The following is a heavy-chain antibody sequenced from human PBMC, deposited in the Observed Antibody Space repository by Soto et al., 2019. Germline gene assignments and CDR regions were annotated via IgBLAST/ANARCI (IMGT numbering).Heavy chain of an antibody. CDR3: ASVFSWGWFDP. Sequence: QVQLQESGPGLVKPSETLSLTCTVSGGSISSYYWSWIRQPPGKGLEWIGYIYYSGSTNYNPSLKSRVTISVDTSKNQFSLKLSSVTAADTAVYYCASVFSWGWFDPWGQGTLVTVSS. CDR2: IYYSGST. J-gene: IGHJ5*02. D-gene: IGHD7-27*01. V-gene: IGHV4-59*08. CDR1: GGSISSYY.